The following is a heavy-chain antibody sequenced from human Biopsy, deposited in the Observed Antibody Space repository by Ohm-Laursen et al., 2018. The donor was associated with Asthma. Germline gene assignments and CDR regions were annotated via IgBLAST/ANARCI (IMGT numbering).Heavy chain of an antibody. CDR3: ARTYYDFLTGQVNDVFAI. D-gene: IGHD3-9*01. CDR1: GYTFISYA. V-gene: IGHV1-3*01. CDR2: INAGNGNT. J-gene: IGHJ3*02. Sequence: SVKVSCNASGYTFISYAIHWVRQAPGQRPEWMGWINAGNGNTKYSQKFQGRVTISRDTSASTAYMDLSSLRSEDTAVYYCARTYYDFLTGQVNDVFAIWGQGTMATVSS.